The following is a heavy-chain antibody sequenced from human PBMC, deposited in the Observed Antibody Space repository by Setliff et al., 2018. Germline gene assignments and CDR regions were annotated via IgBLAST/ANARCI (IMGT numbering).Heavy chain of an antibody. J-gene: IGHJ6*02. V-gene: IGHV4-34*12. D-gene: IGHD6-19*01. CDR2: ALQGGST. Sequence: SETLSLTCGVYGESISDSYWSWIRQPPGRALEWIGEALQGGSTNYNPSLRGRVIISLDTSKRQFALRINSVTAADTGVYYCVRENGHWLDKIDYYYGMDVWGQGTTVTVSS. CDR1: GESISDSY. CDR3: VRENGHWLDKIDYYYGMDV.